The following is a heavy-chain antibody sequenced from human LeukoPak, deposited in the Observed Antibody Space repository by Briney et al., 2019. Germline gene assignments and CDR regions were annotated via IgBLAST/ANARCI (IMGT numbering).Heavy chain of an antibody. CDR1: RFTFSNAW. J-gene: IGHJ4*02. Sequence: KAGGSLRLSCAASRFTFSNAWMSWVRQAPGKGLEWVGRIKSKTDGGTTDYAAPVKGRFTISRDDSKNTLYLQMNSLKTEDTAVYYCTTVGSSGWHSTYFPVDYWGQGTLVTVSS. CDR3: TTVGSSGWHSTYFPVDY. CDR2: IKSKTDGGTT. V-gene: IGHV3-15*01. D-gene: IGHD6-19*01.